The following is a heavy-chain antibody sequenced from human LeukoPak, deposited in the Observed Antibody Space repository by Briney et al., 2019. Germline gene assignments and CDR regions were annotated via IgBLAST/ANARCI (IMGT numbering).Heavy chain of an antibody. CDR3: AKDLDGDTAMTTDY. J-gene: IGHJ4*02. CDR1: GFTVSSNY. Sequence: GGSLRLSCAASGFTVSSNYMSWVRQAPGKGLEWVSVIYSGGSTYYADSVKGRFTISRDNSKNTLYLQMNSLRAEDTAVYFCAKDLDGDTAMTTDYWGQGTLVTVSS. CDR2: IYSGGST. D-gene: IGHD5-18*01. V-gene: IGHV3-53*01.